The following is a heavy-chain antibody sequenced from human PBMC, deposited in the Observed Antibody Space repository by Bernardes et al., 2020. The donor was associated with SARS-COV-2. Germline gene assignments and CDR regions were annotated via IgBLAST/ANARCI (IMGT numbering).Heavy chain of an antibody. CDR1: AWRLSDLS. D-gene: IGHD3-10*01. J-gene: IGHJ6*02. CDR2: FNPEDGER. CDR3: ASFMGYYYYGMDV. V-gene: IGHV1-24*01. Sequence: KVSAWRLSDLSIHWVRQAPGKGLEWMGGFNPEDGERIYAQKFQGRVTMTEDTSTDTAYMELSSLRSDDTAVYYCASFMGYYYYGMDVWGQGTTVTVSS.